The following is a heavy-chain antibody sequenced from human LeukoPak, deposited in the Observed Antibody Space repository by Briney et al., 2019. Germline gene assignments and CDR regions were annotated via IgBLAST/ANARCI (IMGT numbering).Heavy chain of an antibody. D-gene: IGHD6-13*01. V-gene: IGHV3-30-3*01. CDR2: ISNDGTNK. CDR3: ARDEQVVRGMRGLYYYYAMDV. Sequence: GMSLRLSCAASGLTFSSDVLYWVRQAPGKGLEWVAIISNDGTNKHYADSVKGRFTVSRDNSKSTVYLQMSSLRAEDTAIYYCARDEQVVRGMRGLYYYYAMDVWGQGTTVIVSS. CDR1: GLTFSSDV. J-gene: IGHJ6*02.